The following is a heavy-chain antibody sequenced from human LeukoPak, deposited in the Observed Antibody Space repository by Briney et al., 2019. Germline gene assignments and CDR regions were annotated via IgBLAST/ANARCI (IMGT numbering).Heavy chain of an antibody. CDR2: LSGSGGST. J-gene: IGHJ4*02. Sequence: GGSLRLSCAASGFTFSNYAMSWVRQAPGKGLEWVSALSGSGGSTYYADSVKGRFTISRDNSKNTLYLQMNSLRAEDTAVYYCARMGSSWSIDYWGQGTLVTVSS. CDR3: ARMGSSWSIDY. D-gene: IGHD6-13*01. CDR1: GFTFSNYA. V-gene: IGHV3-23*01.